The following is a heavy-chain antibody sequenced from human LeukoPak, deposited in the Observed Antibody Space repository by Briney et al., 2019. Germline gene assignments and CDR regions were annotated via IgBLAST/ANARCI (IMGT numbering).Heavy chain of an antibody. D-gene: IGHD6-6*01. CDR2: IYHSGST. V-gene: IGHV4-30-2*01. J-gene: IGHJ4*02. CDR3: AREAPDEYSNHLDY. Sequence: PSETLSLTCTVSGGSISSGGYYWSWIRQHPGKGLEWIGYIYHSGSTYYNPSLKSRVTISVDRSKNQFSLKLSSVTAADTAVYYCAREAPDEYSNHLDYWGQGTLVTVSS. CDR1: GGSISSGGYY.